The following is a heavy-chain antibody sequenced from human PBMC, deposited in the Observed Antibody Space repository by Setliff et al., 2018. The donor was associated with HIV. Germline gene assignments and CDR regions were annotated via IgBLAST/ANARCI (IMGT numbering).Heavy chain of an antibody. CDR2: ISSSSSYI. V-gene: IGHV3-21*01. J-gene: IGHJ6*03. CDR3: ARDFLGDGYMDV. CDR1: GFTFSRYS. Sequence: GGSLRLSCAASGFTFSRYSMNWFRQAPGKGLEWVSSISSSSSYIYHADSVKGRFTISRDNARNSLYLQMNSLRAEDTAVYYCARDFLGDGYMDVWGKGTTVTVSS. D-gene: IGHD3-16*01.